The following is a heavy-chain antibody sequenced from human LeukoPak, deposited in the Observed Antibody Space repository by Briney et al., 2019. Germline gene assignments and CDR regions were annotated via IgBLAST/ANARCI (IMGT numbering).Heavy chain of an antibody. D-gene: IGHD3-10*01. CDR2: ISTSSSYI. V-gene: IGHV3-21*01. CDR3: ARGLGSGRHAFDI. CDR1: GFTFSTYS. Sequence: GGSLRLSCAASGFTFSTYSMNWVRQAPGKGLEWVSSISTSSSYIYYADSVKGRFTISRDNAKNSLYLQMNSLRAEDTAVYYCARGLGSGRHAFDIWGQGTMVTVSS. J-gene: IGHJ3*02.